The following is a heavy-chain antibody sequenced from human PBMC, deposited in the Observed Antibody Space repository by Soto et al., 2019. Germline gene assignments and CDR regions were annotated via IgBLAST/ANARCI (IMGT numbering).Heavy chain of an antibody. CDR2: IDPSDSYT. CDR3: ARILYNDRSGSYSYYFDY. D-gene: IGHD3-22*01. Sequence: GESLKISCNGSGYSFTTYWINWVRQMPGKGLEWIGRIDPSDSYTNYSPSFQGHVTISADKSISTAYLQWSSLKASDTAMYYCARILYNDRSGSYSYYFDYWGQGTLVTVYS. J-gene: IGHJ4*02. V-gene: IGHV5-10-1*01. CDR1: GYSFTTYW.